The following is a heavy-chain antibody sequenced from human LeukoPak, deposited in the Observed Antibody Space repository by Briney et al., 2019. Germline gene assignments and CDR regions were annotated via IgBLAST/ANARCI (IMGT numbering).Heavy chain of an antibody. D-gene: IGHD4-17*01. J-gene: IGHJ2*01. CDR1: GFSVTNSY. CDR3: AGDQDDYGDYWYFDL. V-gene: IGHV3-53*01. CDR2: FYVGGAT. Sequence: PGGSLRLSCAVSGFSVTNSYMSWVRQAPGKGLEWVSVFYVGGATYYADSVKGRFTISRDKSENTLYLQMNRLRAEDTAVYYCAGDQDDYGDYWYFDLWGRGTLVTVSS.